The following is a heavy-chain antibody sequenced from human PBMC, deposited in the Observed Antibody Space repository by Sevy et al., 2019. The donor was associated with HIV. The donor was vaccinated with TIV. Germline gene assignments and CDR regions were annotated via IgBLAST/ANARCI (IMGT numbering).Heavy chain of an antibody. CDR2: ISSSSSTI. V-gene: IGHV3-48*02. CDR3: AREGYYYDSSGYSYYYMDV. Sequence: GGSLRLSCAASGFTFSSYSMNWIRQAPGKGLEWVSDISSSSSTIYYADSVKGRFTISRDNAKNSLYLQMNSLRDEDTAVYYCAREGYYYDSSGYSYYYMDVWGKGTTVTVSS. J-gene: IGHJ6*03. CDR1: GFTFSSYS. D-gene: IGHD3-22*01.